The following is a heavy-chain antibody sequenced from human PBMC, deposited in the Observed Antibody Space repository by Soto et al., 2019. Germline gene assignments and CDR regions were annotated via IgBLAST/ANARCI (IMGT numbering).Heavy chain of an antibody. Sequence: PGGSLRLSCAASGFTFASYAMAWVRQAPGKGVEWVSGIDASGSRTYYADSVKGRFTISRDNSRNSLYLQMNSLRAEDTAVYYCARDWGTGRFWSGSPFLDYWGQGTLVTVSS. D-gene: IGHD3-3*01. J-gene: IGHJ4*02. V-gene: IGHV3-23*01. CDR1: GFTFASYA. CDR3: ARDWGTGRFWSGSPFLDY. CDR2: IDASGSRT.